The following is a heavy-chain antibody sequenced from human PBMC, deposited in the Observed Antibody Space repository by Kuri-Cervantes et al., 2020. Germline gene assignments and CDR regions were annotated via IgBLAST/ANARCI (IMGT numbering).Heavy chain of an antibody. CDR3: AKDSLQRWSHEGGYFDY. CDR1: GFTFSSYG. V-gene: IGHV3-30*02. CDR2: IRYDGSNK. D-gene: IGHD3-3*01. Sequence: GESLKISCAASGFTFSSYGMHWVRQAPGKGLEWVAFIRYDGSNKYYVDSVKGRFTISRDNSKSMLYLQMNSLRPEDTAVYHCAKDSLQRWSHEGGYFDYWGQGTLVTVSS. J-gene: IGHJ4*02.